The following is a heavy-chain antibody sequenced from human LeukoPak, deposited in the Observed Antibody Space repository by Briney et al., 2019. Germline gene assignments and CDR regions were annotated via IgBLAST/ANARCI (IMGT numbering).Heavy chain of an antibody. Sequence: PSETLSLTCTVSGGSISSSSYYWGWIRQPPGKGLEWIGSIYYSGSSYYNPSLKSRVTTSVDTSKNQFSLKLSSLTAADTAVYYCARLSVTLDVWGQGTLVTVSS. J-gene: IGHJ4*02. CDR1: GGSISSSSYY. CDR2: IYYSGSS. V-gene: IGHV4-39*01. D-gene: IGHD3/OR15-3a*01. CDR3: ARLSVTLDV.